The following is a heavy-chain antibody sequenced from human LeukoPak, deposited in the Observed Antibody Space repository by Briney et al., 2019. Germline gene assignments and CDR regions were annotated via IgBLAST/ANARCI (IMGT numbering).Heavy chain of an antibody. CDR2: ISSDGSAT. D-gene: IGHD3-10*01. CDR3: AKDQAGAYDM. V-gene: IGHV3-74*01. Sequence: GGSLRLSCAASGFAFSSYWMHWVRQAPGKGLVWVSRISSDGSATSYADSVKGRFTSSRDNAKNTLYLQMNSLRAEDTAVYYCAKDQAGAYDMWGQGTMVTVSS. J-gene: IGHJ3*02. CDR1: GFAFSSYW.